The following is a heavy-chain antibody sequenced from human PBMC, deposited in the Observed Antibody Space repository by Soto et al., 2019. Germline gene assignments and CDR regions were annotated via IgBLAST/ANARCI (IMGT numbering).Heavy chain of an antibody. Sequence: PGESLKISYKGSGYSFTSSWITWVLQMPGKGLEWMGHIDPSDSYLNQSPSFQGHVTISTRKPISTVYLQWRSLPVSDTAMYYCARRSSSSRLNFDLLGQGTLGTVSS. CDR3: ARRSSSSRLNFDL. J-gene: IGHJ4*02. CDR1: GYSFTSSW. CDR2: IDPSDSYL. V-gene: IGHV5-10-1*01. D-gene: IGHD6-6*01.